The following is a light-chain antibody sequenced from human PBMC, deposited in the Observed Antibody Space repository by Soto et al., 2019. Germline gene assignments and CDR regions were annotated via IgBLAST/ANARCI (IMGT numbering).Light chain of an antibody. CDR3: QQYGSSPIT. J-gene: IGKJ5*01. V-gene: IGKV3-20*01. CDR1: QSVDNSN. Sequence: EVVLTQSPGTLSLSPGERATLSCRASQSVDNSNLAWYQHKPGQAPRLLIYDSATRATGIPDRFRGSGSGADFTLTINRLEPEDFAVYYCQQYGSSPITFGQGTRLEI. CDR2: DSA.